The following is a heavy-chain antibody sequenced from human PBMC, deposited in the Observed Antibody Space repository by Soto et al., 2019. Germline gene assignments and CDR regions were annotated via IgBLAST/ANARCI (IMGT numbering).Heavy chain of an antibody. CDR2: IRQDGNEK. J-gene: IGHJ6*03. Sequence: PGGSLRLSCEASGFSVSTYWMSWFRQAPGKGLEWVATIRQDGNEKHYVDSVRGRATISRDNAANSLYLQMSSLRAEDTAVYYCVRACARSHCPYYLDVWGKATTVTVSS. V-gene: IGHV3-7*01. CDR3: VRACARSHCPYYLDV. CDR1: GFSVSTYW. D-gene: IGHD2-15*01.